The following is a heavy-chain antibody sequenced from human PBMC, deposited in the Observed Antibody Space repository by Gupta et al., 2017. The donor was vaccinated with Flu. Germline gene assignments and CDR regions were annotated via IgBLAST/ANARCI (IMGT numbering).Heavy chain of an antibody. J-gene: IGHJ4*02. CDR1: DYC. V-gene: IGHV3-49*04. CDR2: IRSKPYGGAT. CDR3: TKDASKAFYFDY. D-gene: IGHD4-4*01. Sequence: DYCMSWVGQAPGKGLEWVGFIRSKPYGGATEYAATVKGRFTIAKDDSKIIAHLQMNSLKTEDTAVYFCTKDASKAFYFDYGGQGTLVTVSS.